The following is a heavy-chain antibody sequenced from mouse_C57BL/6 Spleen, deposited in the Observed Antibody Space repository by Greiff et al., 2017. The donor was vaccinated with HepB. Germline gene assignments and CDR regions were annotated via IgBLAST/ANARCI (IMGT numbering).Heavy chain of an antibody. CDR1: GYTFTSYW. D-gene: IGHD2-5*01. CDR3: ARSGYSNYFLDY. CDR2: IDPSDSET. Sequence: QVQLQQPGAELVRPGSSVKLSCKASGYTFTSYWMHWVKQRPIQGLEWIGNIDPSDSETHYNQKFKDKATLTVDKSSSTAYMQLSSLTSEDSAVYYCARSGYSNYFLDYWGQGTTLTVSS. V-gene: IGHV1-52*01. J-gene: IGHJ2*01.